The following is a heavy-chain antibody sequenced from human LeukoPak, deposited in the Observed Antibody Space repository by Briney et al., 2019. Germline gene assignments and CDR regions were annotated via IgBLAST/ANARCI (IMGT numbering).Heavy chain of an antibody. Sequence: PSETLSLTCAVYGGSFSGYYWSWIRRPPGKGLEWIGEINHSGSTNYNPSLKSRVTISVDTSKNQFSLKLSSVTAADTAVYYCASLPDILTGYWIWGQGTMVTVSS. CDR3: ASLPDILTGYWI. CDR2: INHSGST. CDR1: GGSFSGYY. D-gene: IGHD3-9*01. V-gene: IGHV4-34*01. J-gene: IGHJ3*02.